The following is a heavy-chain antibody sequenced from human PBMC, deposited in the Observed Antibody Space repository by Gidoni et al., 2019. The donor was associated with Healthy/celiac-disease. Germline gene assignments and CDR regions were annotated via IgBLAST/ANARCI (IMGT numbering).Heavy chain of an antibody. CDR3: ARQYRDYDSRARYNWFDP. CDR2: IIPIFGTA. D-gene: IGHD3-22*01. J-gene: IGHJ5*02. V-gene: IGHV1-69*01. CDR1: GGTFSSYA. Sequence: QVQMVQSGAEVKKPGSSVKVSCKASGGTFSSYAISCVRQAPGQGLEWMGGIIPIFGTANYAQKFQGRVTITADESTSTAYLELSSLSSEDTAVYYCARQYRDYDSRARYNWFDPWGQGTLVTVSS.